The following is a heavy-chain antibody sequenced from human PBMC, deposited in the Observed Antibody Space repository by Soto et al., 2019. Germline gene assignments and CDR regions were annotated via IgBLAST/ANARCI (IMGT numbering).Heavy chain of an antibody. CDR2: IYPGDSDT. Sequence: ESLKISCKGSGYSFTSYWIGWVRQMPGRGLEWMGIIYPGDSDTRYSPSFQGQVTISADKSISTAYLQWSSLKASDTAMYYCARHRRLSALVPEYYYYGMDVWGQGTTVTVSS. J-gene: IGHJ6*02. CDR3: ARHRRLSALVPEYYYYGMDV. V-gene: IGHV5-51*01. CDR1: GYSFTSYW. D-gene: IGHD6-13*01.